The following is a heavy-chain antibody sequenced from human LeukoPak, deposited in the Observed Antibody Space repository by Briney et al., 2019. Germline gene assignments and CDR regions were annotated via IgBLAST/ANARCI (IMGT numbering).Heavy chain of an antibody. CDR3: ARLPPTLVPAAIGYDAFDI. CDR1: GGSISSSSYY. CDR2: IYYSGST. J-gene: IGHJ3*02. Sequence: SETLSLTCTVSGGSISSSSYYWGWIRQPPGKGLEWIGSIYYSGSTYYNPSLKSRITISVDTSKNQFSLKLSSVTAADTAVYYCARLPPTLVPAAIGYDAFDIWGQGTMVTVSS. D-gene: IGHD2-2*02. V-gene: IGHV4-39*01.